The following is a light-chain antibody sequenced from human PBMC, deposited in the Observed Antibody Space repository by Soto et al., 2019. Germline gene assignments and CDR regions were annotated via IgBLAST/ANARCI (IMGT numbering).Light chain of an antibody. CDR3: QQYGSSPWT. V-gene: IGKV3-20*01. J-gene: IGKJ1*01. CDR1: QSVSSSY. Sequence: EIVLTQSPGTLSLSPGERATLSCRASQSVSSSYLAWYQQKPGQAPRPLIYGASSRAIGIPDRFSGSGSGRDFSLTISRLATEDFAVYYCQQYGSSPWTFGQGTKVEIK. CDR2: GAS.